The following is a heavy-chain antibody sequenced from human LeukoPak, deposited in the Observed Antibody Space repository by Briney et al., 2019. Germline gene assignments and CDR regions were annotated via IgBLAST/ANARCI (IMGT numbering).Heavy chain of an antibody. J-gene: IGHJ3*02. Sequence: PGGSLRLSCAASGFTFSSYSMNWVRQAPGKGLEWVSYISSSGSTIYYADSVKGRFTISRDNAKNSLYLQMNSLRDEDTAVYYCARGDGDIVVVPAAIQGAFDIWGQGTMVTVSS. CDR2: ISSSGSTI. CDR1: GFTFSSYS. CDR3: ARGDGDIVVVPAAIQGAFDI. V-gene: IGHV3-48*02. D-gene: IGHD2-2*01.